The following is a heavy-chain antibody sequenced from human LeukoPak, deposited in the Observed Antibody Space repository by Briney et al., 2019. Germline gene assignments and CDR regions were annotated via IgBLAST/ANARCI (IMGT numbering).Heavy chain of an antibody. J-gene: IGHJ3*02. CDR2: INWNGVST. V-gene: IGHV3-20*04. CDR1: GFTFDDYG. CDR3: ARGRSSITSHAFDI. Sequence: GGSLRLSCAASGFTFDDYGMSWVRHAPGKGLEWVAGINWNGVSTVYADCVKGLFTISRDNAKNFFHLQMNSLRAEDTALYYCARGRSSITSHAFDIWGQGTMVTVSS. D-gene: IGHD2-2*01.